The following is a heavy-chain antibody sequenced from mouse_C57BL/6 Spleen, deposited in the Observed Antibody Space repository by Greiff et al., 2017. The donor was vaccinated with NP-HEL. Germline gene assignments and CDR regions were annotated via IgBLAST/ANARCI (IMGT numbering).Heavy chain of an antibody. CDR1: GYSITSGYY. CDR2: IRYDGSN. J-gene: IGHJ3*01. D-gene: IGHD1-1*01. CDR3: AREGYGSSYFAY. Sequence: EVKLQESGPGLVKPSQSLSLTCSVTGYSITSGYYWNWIRQFPGNKLEWMGYIRYDGSNNYNPSLKNRISITRDTSKNQFFLKLNSVTTEDTATYYCAREGYGSSYFAYWGQGTLVTVSA. V-gene: IGHV3-6*01.